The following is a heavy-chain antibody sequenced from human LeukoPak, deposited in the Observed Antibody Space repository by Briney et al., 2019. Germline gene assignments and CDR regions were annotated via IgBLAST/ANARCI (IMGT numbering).Heavy chain of an antibody. Sequence: GASVKVSCKASGYTFTSYGISWVRQAPGQGLEWMGWISAYKGNTNYAQKLQGRVTMTTDTSTSTAYMELRSLRSDDTAVYYCAREISGVAAAGDTGWFDPWGQGTLVTVSS. J-gene: IGHJ5*02. D-gene: IGHD6-13*01. CDR1: GYTFTSYG. CDR2: ISAYKGNT. V-gene: IGHV1-18*01. CDR3: AREISGVAAAGDTGWFDP.